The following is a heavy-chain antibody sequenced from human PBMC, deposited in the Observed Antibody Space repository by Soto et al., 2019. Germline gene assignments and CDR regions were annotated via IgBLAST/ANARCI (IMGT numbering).Heavy chain of an antibody. J-gene: IGHJ4*02. D-gene: IGHD2-21*02. CDR3: ARQLAYCGGDCYTEPIDY. CDR1: GGTFSSYA. V-gene: IGHV1-69*13. CDR2: IIPIFGTA. Sequence: SVKVSCKASGGTFSSYAISWVRQAPGQGLEWMGGIIPIFGTANYAQKFQGRVTITADESTSTAYMELSRLTSDDTALYYCARQLAYCGGDCYTEPIDYWGQGTPVTVSS.